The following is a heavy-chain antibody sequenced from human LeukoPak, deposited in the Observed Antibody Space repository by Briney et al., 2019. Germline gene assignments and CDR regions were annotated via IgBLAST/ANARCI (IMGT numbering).Heavy chain of an antibody. Sequence: GGSLRLSCAPSGFTFSSYTMNWVRQAPGKGLEWVSSIDSSSGYIYYADSVKGRFTISRDNAKSSLFLQMNSLRVEDTAIYYCARVARQLTGYWGQGTLVTVSS. CDR1: GFTFSSYT. CDR2: IDSSSGYI. J-gene: IGHJ4*02. CDR3: ARVARQLTGY. D-gene: IGHD3-9*01. V-gene: IGHV3-21*01.